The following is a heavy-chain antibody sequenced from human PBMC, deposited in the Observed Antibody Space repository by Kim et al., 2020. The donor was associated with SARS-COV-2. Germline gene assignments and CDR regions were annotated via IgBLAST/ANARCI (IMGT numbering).Heavy chain of an antibody. V-gene: IGHV4-59*01. CDR1: GGSISSYY. Sequence: SETLSLTCTVSGGSISSYYWSWIRQPPGKGLEWIGYIYYSGSTNYNPSLKSRVTISVDTSKNQFSLKLSSVTAADTAVYYCARGFSGYYDFWSGYYLGCEPCNWFDPWGQGTLVTVSS. D-gene: IGHD3-3*01. J-gene: IGHJ5*02. CDR3: ARGFSGYYDFWSGYYLGCEPCNWFDP. CDR2: IYYSGST.